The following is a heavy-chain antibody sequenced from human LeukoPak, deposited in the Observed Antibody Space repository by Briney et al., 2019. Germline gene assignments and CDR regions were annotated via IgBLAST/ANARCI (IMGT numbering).Heavy chain of an antibody. J-gene: IGHJ5*02. V-gene: IGHV4-34*01. D-gene: IGHD2-2*01. CDR1: GGFFSGYY. Sequence: PETLSLTCAVYGGFFSGYYWSWIRQPPGKGLEWIGEINHSGSTNYNPSLKSRVTISVDTSKNQFSLKLSSVTAADTAVYYCARGYCSSTSCYRQYNWFDPWGQGTLVTVSS. CDR2: INHSGST. CDR3: ARGYCSSTSCYRQYNWFDP.